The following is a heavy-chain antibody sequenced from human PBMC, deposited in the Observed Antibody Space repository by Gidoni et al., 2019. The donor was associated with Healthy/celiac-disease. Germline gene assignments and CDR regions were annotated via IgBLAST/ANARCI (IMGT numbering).Heavy chain of an antibody. J-gene: IGHJ6*03. CDR1: GGSISTGGYY. D-gene: IGHD2-2*01. Sequence: QVQLQESGPGLVKPSQTLSLTCTVSGGSISTGGYYCSWIRQHPGKGLEWIGYIYYSGSTYYNPSLKSRVTISVDTSKNQFSLKLSSVTAADTAVYYCARVAYGAEKVPAAINYYYMDVWGKGTTVTVSS. CDR3: ARVAYGAEKVPAAINYYYMDV. CDR2: IYYSGST. V-gene: IGHV4-31*03.